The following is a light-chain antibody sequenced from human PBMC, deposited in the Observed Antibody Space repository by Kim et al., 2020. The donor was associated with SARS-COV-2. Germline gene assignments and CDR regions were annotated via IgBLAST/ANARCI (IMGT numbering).Light chain of an antibody. CDR3: QQYNNWPPYT. J-gene: IGKJ2*01. CDR2: AAS. Sequence: VYPGERVTLSCRASQSIGNTLAWYQQTPGQAPRLLIYAASTGASGIPARFSGSGFGTEFTLTISSLQSEDFAVYYCQQYNNWPPYTFGQGTKLEI. V-gene: IGKV3-15*01. CDR1: QSIGNT.